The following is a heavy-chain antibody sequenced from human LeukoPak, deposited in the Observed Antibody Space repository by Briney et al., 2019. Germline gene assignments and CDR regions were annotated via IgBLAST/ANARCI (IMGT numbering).Heavy chain of an antibody. J-gene: IGHJ3*02. Sequence: GGSLRLSCTASGFTFGDYAMSWFRQAPGKGLEWVGFIRSKAYGGTTEYAASVKGRFTISRDDSKSIAYLQMNSLKTEDTAVYYCTRSSDGYCSGGSCYWDNTDAFDIWGQGTMVTVSS. CDR2: IRSKAYGGTT. CDR1: GFTFGDYA. D-gene: IGHD2-15*01. CDR3: TRSSDGYCSGGSCYWDNTDAFDI. V-gene: IGHV3-49*03.